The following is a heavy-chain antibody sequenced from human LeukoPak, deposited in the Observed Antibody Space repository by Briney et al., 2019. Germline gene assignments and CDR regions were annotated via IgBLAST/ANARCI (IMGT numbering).Heavy chain of an antibody. J-gene: IGHJ3*02. CDR1: GFTFSSYW. V-gene: IGHV3-7*03. Sequence: QTGGSLRLSCAGSGFTFSSYWMSWVRQAPGKGLEWVANIKQDGSESYYVDSVKGRFTISRDNAKNSLYLQMNNLRAEDTAVYYCARVGGGVVPAAPHNAFDIWGQGTMVTVSS. CDR3: ARVGGGVVPAAPHNAFDI. CDR2: IKQDGSES. D-gene: IGHD2-2*01.